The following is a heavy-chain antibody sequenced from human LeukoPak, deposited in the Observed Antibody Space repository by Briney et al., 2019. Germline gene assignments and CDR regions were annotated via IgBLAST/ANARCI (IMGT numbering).Heavy chain of an antibody. V-gene: IGHV3-33*01. CDR2: IWSDGSNQ. D-gene: IGHD4-11*01. Sequence: LGGSLRLSCAASGFTFSHYAFHWVRQAPGKGLEWVAVIWSDGSNQYYGNSVKGRFIIYRDDSQKTVYLQMNSLRAEDTAVYYCARDAQRGFDYSNSLKYWGQGSLVTVSS. CDR3: ARDAQRGFDYSNSLKY. J-gene: IGHJ4*02. CDR1: GFTFSHYA.